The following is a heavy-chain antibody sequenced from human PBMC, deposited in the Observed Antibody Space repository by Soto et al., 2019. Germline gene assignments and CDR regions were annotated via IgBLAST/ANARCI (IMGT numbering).Heavy chain of an antibody. V-gene: IGHV3-23*01. CDR1: GFTFSNDA. D-gene: IGHD1-26*01. Sequence: GGSLRLSCAASGFTFSNDAMSWVRQAPGGVLDWVSTTTNTGGDRIHADSVKGRFIISRDNSKNTLFLQMNNLRVGDTAIYYCVKASGGSYPRGRVFDYWGQPTRDNV. CDR3: VKASGGSYPRGRVFDY. CDR2: TTNTGGDR. J-gene: IGHJ4*02.